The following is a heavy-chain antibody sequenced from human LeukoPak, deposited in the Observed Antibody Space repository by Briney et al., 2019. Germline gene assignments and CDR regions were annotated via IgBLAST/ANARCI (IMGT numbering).Heavy chain of an antibody. V-gene: IGHV4-59*01. J-gene: IGHJ4*02. Sequence: SETLSLTCTVSGGSISSYYWSWIRQPPGKGLEWIGYIYYSGSTNYNPSLKSRVTISVDTSKNQFSLKLSSVAAADTAVYYCARHGLHYYDSSGYYYYDYWGQGTLVTVSS. D-gene: IGHD3-22*01. CDR2: IYYSGST. CDR1: GGSISSYY. CDR3: ARHGLHYYDSSGYYYYDY.